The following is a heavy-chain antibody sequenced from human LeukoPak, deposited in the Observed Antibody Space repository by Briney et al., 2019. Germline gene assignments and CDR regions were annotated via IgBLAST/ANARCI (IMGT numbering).Heavy chain of an antibody. D-gene: IGHD1-26*01. V-gene: IGHV3-23*01. CDR2: ISGSGGST. Sequence: GGSLRLSCAASGFTFSTYEMNWVRQAPGKGLEWVSAISGSGGSTYYADSVKGRFTISRDNSKNTLYLQMNSLRAEDTAVYYCAKVRVGATLYFDYWGQGTLVTVSS. CDR3: AKVRVGATLYFDY. J-gene: IGHJ4*02. CDR1: GFTFSTYE.